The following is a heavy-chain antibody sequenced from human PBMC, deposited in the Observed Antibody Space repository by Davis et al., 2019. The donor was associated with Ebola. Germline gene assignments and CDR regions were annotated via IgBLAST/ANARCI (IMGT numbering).Heavy chain of an antibody. CDR1: GFIFSNYW. D-gene: IGHD5-12*01. Sequence: GGSLRLSCAASGFIFSNYWMGWVRQAPGKGPEWVAIINVDGDTKYYVDSVKGRFTISRDNAKSSLFLQMNSLRVEDTALYYCASGDGRGSSYDMDVWGQGTTVTVSS. CDR3: ASGDGRGSSYDMDV. V-gene: IGHV3-7*03. J-gene: IGHJ6*02. CDR2: INVDGDTK.